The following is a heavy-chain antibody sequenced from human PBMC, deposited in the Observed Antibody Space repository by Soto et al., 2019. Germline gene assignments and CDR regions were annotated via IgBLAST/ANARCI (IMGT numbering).Heavy chain of an antibody. CDR3: ATNALYYYDSSGYSNPPFDY. Sequence: GGSRRLSCAASGFTFSGYEMNGVRQAPGKGLGWVSYISSSGSTMYYADSVKGRFTISRDNARNSLYLQMNSLRAEDTAVYYCATNALYYYDSSGYSNPPFDYWGQGTLVTFSS. D-gene: IGHD3-22*01. V-gene: IGHV3-48*03. CDR2: ISSSGSTM. CDR1: GFTFSGYE. J-gene: IGHJ4*02.